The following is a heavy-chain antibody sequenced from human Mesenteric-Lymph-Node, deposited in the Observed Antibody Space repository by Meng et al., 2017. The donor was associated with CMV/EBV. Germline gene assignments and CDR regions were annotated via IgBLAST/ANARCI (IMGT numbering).Heavy chain of an antibody. V-gene: IGHV1-2*02. CDR3: ARRYCSSTSCYTVRGGSYYYYYYGMDV. D-gene: IGHD2-2*02. Sequence: ASVKVSCKASGYTFTGYYMHWARQAPGQGLEWMGWINPNSGGTNYAQKFQGRVTMTRDTSISTAYMELSRLRSDDTAVYYCARRYCSSTSCYTVRGGSYYYYYYGMDVWGQGTTVTVSS. CDR1: GYTFTGYY. J-gene: IGHJ6*02. CDR2: INPNSGGT.